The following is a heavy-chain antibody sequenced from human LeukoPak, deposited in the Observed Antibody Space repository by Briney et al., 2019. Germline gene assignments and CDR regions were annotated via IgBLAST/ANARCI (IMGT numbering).Heavy chain of an antibody. V-gene: IGHV4-59*08. CDR3: ARVGYFDILDY. D-gene: IGHD3-9*01. Sequence: SETLSLTCTVSGGSISSYYWSWLRQPPGKGLEWIGYIYYSGSTNYNPSLKSRVTISVDTSKNQFSLKLSSVTAADTAVYYCARVGYFDILDYWGQGTLVTVSS. CDR2: IYYSGST. J-gene: IGHJ4*02. CDR1: GGSISSYY.